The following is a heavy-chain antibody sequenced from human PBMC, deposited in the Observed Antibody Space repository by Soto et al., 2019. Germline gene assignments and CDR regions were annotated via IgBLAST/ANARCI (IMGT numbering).Heavy chain of an antibody. CDR1: GYTLTELS. Sequence: AASVKVSCKVSGYTLTELSMHWVRQAPGKGLEWMGGFDPEDGETIYAQKFQGRVTMTEDTSTDTAYMELSSLRSEDTAVYYCATAPLRFLEWLIWTSPFDYWGQGTQVTVSS. D-gene: IGHD3-3*01. CDR2: FDPEDGET. V-gene: IGHV1-24*01. CDR3: ATAPLRFLEWLIWTSPFDY. J-gene: IGHJ4*02.